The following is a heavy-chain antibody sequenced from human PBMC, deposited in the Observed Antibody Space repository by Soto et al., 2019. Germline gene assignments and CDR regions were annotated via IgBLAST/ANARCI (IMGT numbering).Heavy chain of an antibody. CDR2: ISSSSTYT. CDR1: GFTFSDYY. Sequence: QVQLVESGGGLVKPGGSLRLSCAASGFTFSDYYMSWIRQAPGKGLEWISYISSSSTYTNYADSVKGRFTISRDNAQNSLYLQMNSLRAEDTAVDYCARPLAVAAPFDYWGQGTLVTVSS. CDR3: ARPLAVAAPFDY. D-gene: IGHD6-19*01. V-gene: IGHV3-11*05. J-gene: IGHJ4*02.